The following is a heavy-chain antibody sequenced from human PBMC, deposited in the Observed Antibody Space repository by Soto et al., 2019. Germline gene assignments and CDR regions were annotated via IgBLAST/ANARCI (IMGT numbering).Heavy chain of an antibody. D-gene: IGHD3-3*01. CDR2: IYPGGVNI. J-gene: IGHJ4*02. CDR1: GYSFTSHY. CDR3: VRNASVTDPRDGKKYDFFDY. Sequence: ASVKVSCKAIGYSFTSHYMHWVRQAPGQGLEWMGTIYPGGVNIGYARKFKGRVTMTKDTSTSTVYMELNSLTSEDTAVYYCVRNASVTDPRDGKKYDFFDYWGLGTLVTVSS. V-gene: IGHV1-46*01.